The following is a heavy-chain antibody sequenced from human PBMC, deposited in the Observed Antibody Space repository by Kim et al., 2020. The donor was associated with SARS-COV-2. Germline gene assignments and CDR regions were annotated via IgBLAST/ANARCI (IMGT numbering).Heavy chain of an antibody. Sequence: GGSLRLSCAASGFTFSDYYMSWIRQAPGKGLEWVSSISLSSIYTNYADSVKGRFTISRDNAKNSLYLQMNSLRAEDTAVYYCARVGGVYYDVSSGYSNALDIWGQGTMVTVSS. J-gene: IGHJ3*02. D-gene: IGHD3-22*01. CDR2: ISLSSIYT. CDR3: ARVGGVYYDVSSGYSNALDI. CDR1: GFTFSDYY. V-gene: IGHV3-11*06.